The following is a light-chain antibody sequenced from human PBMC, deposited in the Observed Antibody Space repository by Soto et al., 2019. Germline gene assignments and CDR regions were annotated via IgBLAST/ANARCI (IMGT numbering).Light chain of an antibody. Sequence: EIVLTQSPGTLSLSPGERATLSCRASQSVSSSYLAWYQQKPGQAPRLLIYGASSRATGIPDRFSGSGSGTEFTLTISRLEPEDFAVYYCQQYRTFGQGTKVEIK. CDR2: GAS. V-gene: IGKV3-20*01. CDR3: QQYRT. CDR1: QSVSSSY. J-gene: IGKJ1*01.